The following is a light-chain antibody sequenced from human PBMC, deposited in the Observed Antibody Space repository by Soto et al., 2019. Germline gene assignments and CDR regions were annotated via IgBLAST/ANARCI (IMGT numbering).Light chain of an antibody. Sequence: EIVMTQSPATLSVSPGERATLSCGASQRVSSNLAWYQQKPGQAPRLLIYGASTRATGIPARFSGSGSGTEFTLTISSLQSEDLAVYYCQQYNSWPPLTFGGGTKVEIK. V-gene: IGKV3-15*01. CDR3: QQYNSWPPLT. CDR2: GAS. J-gene: IGKJ4*01. CDR1: QRVSSN.